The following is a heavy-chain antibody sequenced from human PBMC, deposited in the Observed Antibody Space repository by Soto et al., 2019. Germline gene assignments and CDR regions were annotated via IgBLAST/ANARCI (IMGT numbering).Heavy chain of an antibody. D-gene: IGHD1-26*01. J-gene: IGHJ6*02. CDR2: ISAYNGNT. CDR1: GYTFTSYG. Sequence: QVQLVQSGAEVKKPGASVKVSCKASGYTFTSYGFSWVRQAPGQGLEWMGWISAYNGNTNYAQKLQGRVTMTTDTSTSTAYMELRSPRSDDTAVYYCAREGSRPYYYYGMDVWGQGTTVTVSS. CDR3: AREGSRPYYYYGMDV. V-gene: IGHV1-18*01.